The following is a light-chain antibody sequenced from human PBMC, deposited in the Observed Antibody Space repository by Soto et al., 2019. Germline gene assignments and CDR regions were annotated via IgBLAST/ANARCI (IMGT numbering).Light chain of an antibody. CDR2: DAS. V-gene: IGKV3-15*01. CDR1: QSVNSN. Sequence: EIVMTQSPATLSVSPGERATLSCRASQSVNSNLAWYRQKPGQAPRLLISDASTRATGVPARFSGSGSGTEFTLPISSLLSEDSGTYDCQQYNFWPPLTFGGGTKVEIK. CDR3: QQYNFWPPLT. J-gene: IGKJ4*01.